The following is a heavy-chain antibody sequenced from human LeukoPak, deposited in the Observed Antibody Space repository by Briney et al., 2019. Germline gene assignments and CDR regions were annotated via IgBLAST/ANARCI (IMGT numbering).Heavy chain of an antibody. CDR3: ARHWSPYHSIAARGGEWFDL. J-gene: IGHJ5*02. V-gene: IGHV4-39*01. Sequence: KPSETLSLTCTVSGGSISSSSYYWGWIRQPPGKGLEWIGSIYYSGSTYYNPSLKSRVTISVDTSKNQFSLKLSSVTAADTAVYYCARHWSPYHSIAARGGEWFDLWGQGTLVTVSS. D-gene: IGHD6-6*01. CDR2: IYYSGST. CDR1: GGSISSSSYY.